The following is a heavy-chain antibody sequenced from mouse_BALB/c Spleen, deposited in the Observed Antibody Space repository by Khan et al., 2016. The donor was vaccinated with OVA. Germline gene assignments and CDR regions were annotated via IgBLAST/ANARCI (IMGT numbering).Heavy chain of an antibody. D-gene: IGHD1-1*01. CDR1: GFTFSTYG. Sequence: EVELVESGGYLVEPGGSLKLSCAASGFTFSTYGMSWVRQTPDKRLEWVATISTGGHYTYYPDSVRVRFTISRDNAKNTLYLQMTSLKSEDIAMFYCARLAYYYDSEGFAYWGQGTMVTVSA. CDR2: ISTGGHYT. J-gene: IGHJ3*01. CDR3: ARLAYYYDSEGFAY. V-gene: IGHV5-6*01.